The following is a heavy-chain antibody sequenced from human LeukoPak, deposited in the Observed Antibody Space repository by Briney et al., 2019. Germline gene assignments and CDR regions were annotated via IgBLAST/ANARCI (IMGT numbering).Heavy chain of an antibody. D-gene: IGHD3-10*01. CDR2: ISGSGGST. J-gene: IGHJ4*02. CDR3: AKRAISRTMVRGVPY. V-gene: IGHV3-23*01. CDR1: GFTFSSYA. Sequence: GGSLRLFCAASGFTFSSYAMSWVRQAPGKGLEWVSAISGSGGSTYYADSVKGRFTISRDNSKNTLYLQMNSLRAEDTAVYYCAKRAISRTMVRGVPYWGQGTLVTDSS.